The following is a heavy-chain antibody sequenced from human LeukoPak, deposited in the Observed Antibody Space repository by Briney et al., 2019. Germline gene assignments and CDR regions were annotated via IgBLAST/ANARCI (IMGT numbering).Heavy chain of an antibody. CDR2: IYYSGST. D-gene: IGHD5/OR15-5a*01. CDR3: AGPGGGVYQNAY. CDR1: GGSISSGGYY. V-gene: IGHV4-31*03. Sequence: PSETLSLTCTVSGGSISSGGYYWSWIRQHPGKGLEWIGYIYYSGSTYYNPSLKSRVTTCLETFKTQFSLKLSSVTPADTAVYYCAGPGGGVYQNAYWGQGTLVTVSS. J-gene: IGHJ4*02.